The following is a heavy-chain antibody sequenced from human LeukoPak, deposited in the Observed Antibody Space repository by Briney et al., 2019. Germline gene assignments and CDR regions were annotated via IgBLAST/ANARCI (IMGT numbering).Heavy chain of an antibody. CDR3: ASGPYCSSTSCSFDY. CDR2: ISSSSSYI. D-gene: IGHD2-2*01. V-gene: IGHV3-21*01. Sequence: GGSLRLSCAASGFTFSSYSMNWVRQAPGKGLEWVSSISSSSSYIYYADSVKGRFTISRDNAKNSLYLQMNSLRAEDTAVYYCASGPYCSSTSCSFDYWGQGTLVTVSS. J-gene: IGHJ4*02. CDR1: GFTFSSYS.